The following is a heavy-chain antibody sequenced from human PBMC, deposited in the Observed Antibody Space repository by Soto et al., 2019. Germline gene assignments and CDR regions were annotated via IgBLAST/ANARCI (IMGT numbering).Heavy chain of an antibody. Sequence: QVQLVESGGGVVQPGTSLTLSCAASGFTFRHHLMHWVRQTPGKGLEWITFISRDGSNAYYAHSVKGRFTISRDNSRNTLYLEMNSLRVEDTAVYYCAGDDDGWSECDLCYWGQGTPVIVSS. CDR3: AGDDDGWSECDLCY. J-gene: IGHJ4*02. CDR2: ISRDGSNA. CDR1: GFTFRHHL. V-gene: IGHV3-30-3*01. D-gene: IGHD3-3*01.